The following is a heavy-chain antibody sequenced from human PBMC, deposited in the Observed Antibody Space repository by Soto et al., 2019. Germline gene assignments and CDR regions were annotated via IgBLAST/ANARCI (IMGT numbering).Heavy chain of an antibody. J-gene: IGHJ6*02. Sequence: GGSLRLSCAASGFTFSSYAMSWVRQAPGKGLEWVSAISGSGGSTYSADSVKGRCTISRDNSKNTRYLQMNSLRAEDTAVYYCAKGLTSGYDFWSGYYTYYYYGMYVWGQVTTVTVAS. CDR1: GFTFSSYA. CDR3: AKGLTSGYDFWSGYYTYYYYGMYV. CDR2: ISGSGGST. V-gene: IGHV3-23*01. D-gene: IGHD3-3*01.